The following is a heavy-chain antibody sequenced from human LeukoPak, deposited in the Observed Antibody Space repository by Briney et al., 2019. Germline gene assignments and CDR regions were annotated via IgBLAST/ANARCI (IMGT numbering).Heavy chain of an antibody. J-gene: IGHJ3*01. D-gene: IGHD3-22*01. CDR1: GDSISNYY. V-gene: IGHV4-59*01. CDR3: AKDHLTYYYDSSGYSP. CDR2: IYYSGST. Sequence: SETLSLTCAVSGDSISNYYWSWIRQPPGKGLEWIGYIYYSGSTNYNPSLKSRLTISVDTSKNQFSLKLSSVTAADTAVYYCAKDHLTYYYDSSGYSPWGQGTMVTVSS.